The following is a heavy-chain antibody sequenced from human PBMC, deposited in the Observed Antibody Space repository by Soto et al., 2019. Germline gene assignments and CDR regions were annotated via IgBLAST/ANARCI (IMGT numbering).Heavy chain of an antibody. CDR2: ISFDGNSK. V-gene: IGHV3-30*18. D-gene: IGHD3-3*01. CDR3: AKLHTIFNDYYFDY. CDR1: GFTLSSYG. J-gene: IGHJ4*02. Sequence: GGSLRLSCAASGFTLSSYGMHWVRQAPGKGLEWVALISFDGNSKYFGDSVKGRFTISRDNSKKTVFLQMNSLRVEDTAVYYCAKLHTIFNDYYFDYWGQGTLVTVSS.